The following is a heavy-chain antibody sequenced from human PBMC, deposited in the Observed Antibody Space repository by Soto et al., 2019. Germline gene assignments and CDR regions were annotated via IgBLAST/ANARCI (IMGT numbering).Heavy chain of an antibody. J-gene: IGHJ4*02. V-gene: IGHV3-30-3*01. CDR1: GFTFSIHT. CDR3: AREVYYDFWSGFNTHPYYFDD. CDR2: ISDDGSNT. D-gene: IGHD3-3*01. Sequence: QVQLVESGGGVVQPGRSLRLSCAASGFTFSIHTMHWVRQAPGKGLEWVAAISDDGSNTYYADSMKGRFTISRDNSKNTLYLQMNSLSSEDTAVHHCAREVYYDFWSGFNTHPYYFDDWGQGTLVTVSS.